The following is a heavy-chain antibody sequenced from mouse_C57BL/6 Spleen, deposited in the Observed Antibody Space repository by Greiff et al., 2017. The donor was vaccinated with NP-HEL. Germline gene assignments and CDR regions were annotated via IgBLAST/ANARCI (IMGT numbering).Heavy chain of an antibody. D-gene: IGHD1-1*01. CDR3: ARHYYGSREDWYFDV. CDR2: IHPNSGST. Sequence: QVQLQQPGAELVKPGASVKLSCKASGYTFTSYWMHWVKQRPGQGLEWIGMIHPNSGSTNYNEKFKSKATLTVDKSSSTAYMQLSSLTSEDSAVYYGARHYYGSREDWYFDVWGTGTTVTVSS. V-gene: IGHV1-64*01. CDR1: GYTFTSYW. J-gene: IGHJ1*03.